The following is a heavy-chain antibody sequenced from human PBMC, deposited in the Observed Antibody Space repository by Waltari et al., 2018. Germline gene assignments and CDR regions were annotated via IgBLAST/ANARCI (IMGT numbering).Heavy chain of an antibody. CDR3: ARSQRHSFEI. D-gene: IGHD3-3*02. V-gene: IGHV3-7*03. CDR1: GFPFSIYW. CDR2: IKEDGTDT. J-gene: IGHJ3*02. Sequence: EVQLVESGGGLVQPGGSLRLSCAASGFPFSIYWMTWVRPDTGEGLECVANIKEDGTDTYYVDSVKGRFTISKDNAENSLYLQMNSLRVEDTAIYYCARSQRHSFEICGQGTMVTVSS.